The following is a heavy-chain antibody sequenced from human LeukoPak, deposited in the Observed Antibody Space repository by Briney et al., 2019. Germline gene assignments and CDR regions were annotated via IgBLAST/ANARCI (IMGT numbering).Heavy chain of an antibody. D-gene: IGHD6-25*01. Sequence: PGGSLRLSCAASRFTFSSYSMNWVRQAPGKGLEWVSSISRSSSYIYYADSVKGRFTIARDNAKNSLYLQMNSLRAEDTAVYYCARGSPPAGFDYWGQGTLVTVSS. CDR3: ARGSPPAGFDY. CDR2: ISRSSSYI. J-gene: IGHJ4*02. CDR1: RFTFSSYS. V-gene: IGHV3-21*01.